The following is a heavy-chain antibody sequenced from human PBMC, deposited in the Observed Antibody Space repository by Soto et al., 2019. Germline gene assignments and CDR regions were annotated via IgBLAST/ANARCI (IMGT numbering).Heavy chain of an antibody. Sequence: QVQLVQSGAEVKKPGASVKVSCKASGYTFTSYAMQWVRQAPGQRLEWMGWINAGNGNTKYSQKFQGRVTITRDTFASTAYMELSSLRFEDTAVYFCATAIADDAFDIWGRGTMVTVSS. CDR1: GYTFTSYA. J-gene: IGHJ3*02. D-gene: IGHD2-2*01. CDR3: ATAIADDAFDI. V-gene: IGHV1-3*01. CDR2: INAGNGNT.